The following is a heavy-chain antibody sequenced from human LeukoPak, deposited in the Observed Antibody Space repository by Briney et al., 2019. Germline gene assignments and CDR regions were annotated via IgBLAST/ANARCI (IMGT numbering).Heavy chain of an antibody. D-gene: IGHD2-2*01. CDR2: IYYSGST. Sequence: SETLSLTCTVSGGSISSSSYYWGWIRQPPGKGLEWIGSIYYSGSTYYNPSLKSRVTISVDTSKNQFSLKLSSVTAADTAVYYCARFRVVPAAKGAFDIWGQGTMVTVSS. V-gene: IGHV4-39*07. CDR3: ARFRVVPAAKGAFDI. CDR1: GGSISSSSYY. J-gene: IGHJ3*02.